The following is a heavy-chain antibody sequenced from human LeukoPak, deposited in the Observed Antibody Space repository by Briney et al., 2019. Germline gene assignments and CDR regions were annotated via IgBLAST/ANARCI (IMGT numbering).Heavy chain of an antibody. D-gene: IGHD2-2*02. CDR2: ISSSSSYI. CDR1: GFTFSSYS. V-gene: IGHV3-21*01. CDR3: ASEWLYYLDY. J-gene: IGHJ4*02. Sequence: GGSLILSCAASGFTFSSYSMNWVRQAPGKGLEWVSSISSSSSYIYYADSVKGRFTISRDNAKNALYLQMNSLRAEDTAVYYCASEWLYYLDYWGQGTLVTVSS.